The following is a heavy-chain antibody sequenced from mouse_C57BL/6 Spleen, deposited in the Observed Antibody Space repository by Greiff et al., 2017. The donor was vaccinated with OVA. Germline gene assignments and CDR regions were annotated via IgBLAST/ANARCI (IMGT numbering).Heavy chain of an antibody. D-gene: IGHD1-1*01. CDR2: ISYDGSN. J-gene: IGHJ2*01. V-gene: IGHV3-6*01. Sequence: EVKLMESGPGLVKPSQSLSLTCSVTGYSITSGYYWNWIRQFPGNKLEWMGYISYDGSNNYNPSLKNRISITRDTSKNQFFLKLNSVTTEDTATYYCAREGVYGSSYWGQGTTLTVSS. CDR1: GYSITSGYY. CDR3: AREGVYGSSY.